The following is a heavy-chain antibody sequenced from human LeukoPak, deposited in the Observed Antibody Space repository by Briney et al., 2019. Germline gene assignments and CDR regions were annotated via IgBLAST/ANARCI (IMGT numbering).Heavy chain of an antibody. D-gene: IGHD5/OR15-5a*01. CDR3: AKGAASSTNSGQYMDV. Sequence: GGSLRLSCAASGFTFRTYAMNWVRQAPGKGLEWVSGVSGSSISTYYADSVKGRFTISRDNSKNTLYLQMDSLRVEDSATYYCAKGAASSTNSGQYMDVWGQGTTVTVSS. CDR2: VSGSSIST. CDR1: GFTFRTYA. V-gene: IGHV3-23*01. J-gene: IGHJ6*01.